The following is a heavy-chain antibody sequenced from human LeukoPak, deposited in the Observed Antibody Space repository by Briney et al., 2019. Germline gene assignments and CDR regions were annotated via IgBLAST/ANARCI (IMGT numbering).Heavy chain of an antibody. D-gene: IGHD6-13*01. Sequence: ASVKVSCKASGYTFTGYYMHWVRQAPGQGLEWMGWINPNSGGTNYAQKFQGRVTMTRDTSISTAYMELSGLRSDDTAVYYCARDGSSSWPMLIDYYMDVWGKGTTVTVSS. CDR2: INPNSGGT. J-gene: IGHJ6*03. CDR1: GYTFTGYY. CDR3: ARDGSSSWPMLIDYYMDV. V-gene: IGHV1-2*02.